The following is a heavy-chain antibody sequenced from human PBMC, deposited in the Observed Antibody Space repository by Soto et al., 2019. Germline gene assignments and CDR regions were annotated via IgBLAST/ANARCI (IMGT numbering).Heavy chain of an antibody. CDR2: IYPGDSDT. CDR3: ARSMGPSIGWLDP. D-gene: IGHD2-15*01. V-gene: IGHV5-51*01. J-gene: IGHJ5*02. Sequence: PGESLKISCEGSWYKFGNYWIGWVRQTPGKGLEWMGIIYPGDSDTVYNPSLQGQVTMSVDKYSNTAYLQWSSLQTSDTGIYYCARSMGPSIGWLDPWGQGTQVTVSS. CDR1: WYKFGNYW.